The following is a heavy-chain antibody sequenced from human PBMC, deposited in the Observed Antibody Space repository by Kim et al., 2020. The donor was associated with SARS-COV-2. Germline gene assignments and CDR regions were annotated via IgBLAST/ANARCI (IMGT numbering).Heavy chain of an antibody. J-gene: IGHJ1*01. CDR3: AKDPHILSTVTRGFQH. V-gene: IGHV3-30*18. D-gene: IGHD4-17*01. CDR1: GFTFSNYA. CDR2: ISYDESNK. Sequence: GGSLRLSCAASGFTFSNYAMHWVRQAPGKGLEWVAVISYDESNKDYADSVKGRFTISRDNSKNTLFLQVNSLRAEDTAVYYCAKDPHILSTVTRGFQHWGQGTLVTVSS.